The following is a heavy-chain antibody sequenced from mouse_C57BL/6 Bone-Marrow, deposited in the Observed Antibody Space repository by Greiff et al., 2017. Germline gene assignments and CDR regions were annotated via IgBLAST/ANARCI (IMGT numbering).Heavy chain of an antibody. CDR2: IYPGSGNT. D-gene: IGHD1-1*01. CDR3: ARRDYYGSSYL. V-gene: IGHV1-76*01. CDR1: GYTFTDYY. Sequence: VKLVESGAELVRPGASVKLSCKASGYTFTDYYINWVKQRPGQGLEWIARIYPGSGNTYYNEKFKGKATLTAEKSSSTAYMQLSSLTSEDSAVYFGARRDYYGSSYLWGQGTSVTVSS. J-gene: IGHJ4*01.